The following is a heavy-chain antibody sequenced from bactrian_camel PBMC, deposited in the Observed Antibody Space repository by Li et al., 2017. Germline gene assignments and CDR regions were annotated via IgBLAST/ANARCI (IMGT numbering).Heavy chain of an antibody. Sequence: HVQLVESGGGSVQAGGSLKLSCVASEDISTFFVGWFRQVPGKGREAIAIMHSPGSETYADSVKGRFTISQDNAENTNYLQMNNLKPEDTGMYYCAACNGGGRCFRDSWDFGYWGQGTQVTVS. CDR2: MHSPGSET. CDR1: EDISTFF. CDR3: AACNGGGRCFRDSWDFGY. J-gene: IGHJ6*01. D-gene: IGHD7*01. V-gene: IGHV3-2*01.